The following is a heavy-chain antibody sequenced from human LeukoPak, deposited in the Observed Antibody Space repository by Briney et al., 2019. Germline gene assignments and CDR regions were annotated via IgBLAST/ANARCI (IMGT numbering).Heavy chain of an antibody. CDR1: GYIFTGYY. V-gene: IGHV1-2*02. CDR2: INPNSGGT. D-gene: IGHD1-26*01. J-gene: IGHJ4*02. Sequence: ASVTVSCKASGYIFTGYYMHWVRQAPGQGLEWMGWINPNSGGTNSAQKFQGRVTMTRDTSISTAYMELSRLTSDDTAVYYCARHPYSGSYHFDYWGQGTLVTASS. CDR3: ARHPYSGSYHFDY.